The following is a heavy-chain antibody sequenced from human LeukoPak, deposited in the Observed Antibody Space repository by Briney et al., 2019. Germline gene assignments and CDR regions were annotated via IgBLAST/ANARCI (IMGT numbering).Heavy chain of an antibody. Sequence: GGSLRLSCAASRFTFSSYSMNWVRQAPGKGLEWVSSISSSSSYIYYADSVKGRFTISRDNAKNSLYLQMNSLRAEDTAVYYCARAHTYYYDSSGYPNEFDPWGQGTLVTVSS. V-gene: IGHV3-21*01. J-gene: IGHJ5*02. CDR3: ARAHTYYYDSSGYPNEFDP. CDR2: ISSSSSYI. D-gene: IGHD3-22*01. CDR1: RFTFSSYS.